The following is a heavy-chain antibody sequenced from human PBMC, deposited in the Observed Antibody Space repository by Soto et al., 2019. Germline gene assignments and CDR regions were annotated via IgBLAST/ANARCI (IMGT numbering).Heavy chain of an antibody. J-gene: IGHJ3*01. CDR3: ARSPNHLYYGFDV. V-gene: IGHV4-61*01. Sequence: SETLSLTCTVSGGSVSSGTYFWSWIRQSPGKGLEWIAYIYDSGNTNYNPSLERRSTISVETSKSQVSLPLTDVKAADAAVYYCARSPNHLYYGFDVCAHGTKVTFSS. D-gene: IGHD3-16*01. CDR1: GGSVSSGTYF. CDR2: IYDSGNT.